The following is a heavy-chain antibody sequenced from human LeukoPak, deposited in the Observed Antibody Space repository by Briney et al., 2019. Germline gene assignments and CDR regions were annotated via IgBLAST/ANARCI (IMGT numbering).Heavy chain of an antibody. CDR1: GYTFTSYY. V-gene: IGHV1-2*06. CDR3: AREVKRYSDPTAVDI. D-gene: IGHD3-9*01. J-gene: IGHJ3*02. CDR2: INPNSGGT. Sequence: ASVKVSCKASGYTFTSYYMHWVRQAPGQGLEWMGRINPNSGGTNYAQKFQGRVTMTRDTSISTAYMELSRLRSDDTAVYYCAREVKRYSDPTAVDIWGQGAMVTVSS.